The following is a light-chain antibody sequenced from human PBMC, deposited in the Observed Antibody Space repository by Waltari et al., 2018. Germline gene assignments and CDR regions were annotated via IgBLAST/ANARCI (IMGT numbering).Light chain of an antibody. J-gene: IGLJ2*01. CDR1: SSNTGSNT. V-gene: IGLV1-44*01. CDR3: ATWDDSLNGPL. CDR2: RDN. Sequence: QSVLTQPPSASGTPGQRVTISCSGSSSNTGSNTGNCHQHPPVTAPKLLNYRDNQRPSGVPDRFSGSKSGTSASLAISGLQSEHEATYYCATWDDSLNGPLFGGGTMLTVL.